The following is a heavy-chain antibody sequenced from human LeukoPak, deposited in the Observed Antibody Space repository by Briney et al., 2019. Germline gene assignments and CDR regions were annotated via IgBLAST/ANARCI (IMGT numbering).Heavy chain of an antibody. D-gene: IGHD3-3*01. V-gene: IGHV3-30*02. J-gene: IGHJ4*02. Sequence: GGSLRLSCAASGFNFSIYCMRWVRQAPGKGLEWVTFVRYDQSATVYADSVQGRFAISRDNSKNTVYLQMNSLRVEDTALYFCVKDQGECPGSRCYLRFLEYWGQGTLVIVSS. CDR1: GFNFSIYC. CDR2: VRYDQSAT. CDR3: VKDQGECPGSRCYLRFLEY.